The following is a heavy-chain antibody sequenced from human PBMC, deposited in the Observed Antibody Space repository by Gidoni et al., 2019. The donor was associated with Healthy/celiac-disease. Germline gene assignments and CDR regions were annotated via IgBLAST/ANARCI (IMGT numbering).Heavy chain of an antibody. J-gene: IGHJ4*02. CDR2: ISGSGGST. D-gene: IGHD3-22*01. V-gene: IGHV3-23*01. Sequence: EVQLLESGGGLVQPGGSLRLSCAASGFTFSSYAMSWVRQAPGQGLEWVSAISGSGGSTSYADSVKGRFTISRDNSKNTLYLQMNSLRAEDTAVYYCAKDLREWLLLFLFDYWGQGTLVTVSS. CDR1: GFTFSSYA. CDR3: AKDLREWLLLFLFDY.